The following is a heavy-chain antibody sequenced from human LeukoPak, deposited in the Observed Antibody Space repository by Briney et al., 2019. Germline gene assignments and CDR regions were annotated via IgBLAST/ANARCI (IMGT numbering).Heavy chain of an antibody. CDR1: GLSLSTSGVG. D-gene: IGHD5-18*01. J-gene: IGHJ3*02. V-gene: IGHV4-61*08. CDR2: IYYSGST. CDR3: ARVEVTRDAFDI. Sequence: ESGPTLVKPTQTLTLTCTFSGLSLSTSGVGVGWIRQPPGKALEWLGYIYYSGSTNYNPSLKSRVTISVDTSKNQFSLKLSSVTAADTAVYYCARVEVTRDAFDIWGQGTMVTVSS.